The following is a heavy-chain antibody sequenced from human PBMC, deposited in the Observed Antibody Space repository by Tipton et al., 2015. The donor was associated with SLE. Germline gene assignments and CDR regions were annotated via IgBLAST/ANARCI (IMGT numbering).Heavy chain of an antibody. V-gene: IGHV4-34*01. CDR2: INHSGST. CDR1: GGSFSGYY. Sequence: TLSLTCAVYGGSFSGYYWSWIRQPPGKGLEWIEEINHSGSTNYNPSLKSRVTISVDTSKNQFSLKLSSVTAADTAVYYCARTRRGPYYGSGSNWFDPWGQGTLVTVSS. D-gene: IGHD3-10*01. J-gene: IGHJ5*02. CDR3: ARTRRGPYYGSGSNWFDP.